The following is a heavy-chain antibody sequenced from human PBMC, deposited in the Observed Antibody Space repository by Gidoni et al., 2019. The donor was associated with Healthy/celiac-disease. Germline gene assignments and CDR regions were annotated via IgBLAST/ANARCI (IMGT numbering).Heavy chain of an antibody. CDR3: ARAGYSSGWPLDY. Sequence: QLQLQESGPGLVKPSEPLSLPCTVSGGSISSSSYYWGWIRQPPGKGLEWIGSIYYSGSTYYNPSLKSRVTISVDTSKNQFSLKLSSVTAADTAVYYCARAGYSSGWPLDYWGQGTLVTVSS. CDR2: IYYSGST. V-gene: IGHV4-39*01. CDR1: GGSISSSSYY. D-gene: IGHD6-19*01. J-gene: IGHJ4*02.